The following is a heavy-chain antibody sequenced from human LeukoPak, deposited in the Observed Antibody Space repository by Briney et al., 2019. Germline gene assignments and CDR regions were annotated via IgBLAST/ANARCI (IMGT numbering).Heavy chain of an antibody. V-gene: IGHV4-38-2*01. CDR1: GYSISSGYY. D-gene: IGHD3-10*01. CDR2: ICHSGST. J-gene: IGHJ4*02. CDR3: ARGEGGYFDY. Sequence: SETLSLTCAVSGYSISSGYYWGWIRQPPGKGLEWIGSICHSGSTYYNPSLKSRVTISVDTSKNQFSLKLSSVTAADTAVYYCARGEGGYFDYWGQGTLVTVSS.